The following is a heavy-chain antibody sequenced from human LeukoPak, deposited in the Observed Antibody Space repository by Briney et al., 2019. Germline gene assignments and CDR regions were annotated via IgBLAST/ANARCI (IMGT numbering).Heavy chain of an antibody. V-gene: IGHV1-18*01. CDR3: ARGVGQTTGTTGGYYFGF. J-gene: IGHJ4*02. Sequence: ASVTVSCKASGYTFTNYGITWVRQAPGQGLEWMGWINAYNGNTNYAQKFQGRVTMTTDTSTTTAYMELRSLRSDDTAVYYCARGVGQTTGTTGGYYFGFWGQGTLVTVSS. CDR2: INAYNGNT. CDR1: GYTFTNYG. D-gene: IGHD1-1*01.